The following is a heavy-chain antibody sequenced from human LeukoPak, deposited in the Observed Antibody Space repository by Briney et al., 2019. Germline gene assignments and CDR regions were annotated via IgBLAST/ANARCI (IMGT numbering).Heavy chain of an antibody. CDR3: ARVGRDSSGYYLYYFDY. CDR2: IIPIFGTA. J-gene: IGHJ4*02. Sequence: SVKVSCKASGGTFSSYAISWVRQAPGQGLEWMGGIIPIFGTANYAQKFQGRVTITADKSTSTAYMGLSSLRSEDTAVYYCARVGRDSSGYYLYYFDYWGQGILVTVSS. D-gene: IGHD3-22*01. V-gene: IGHV1-69*06. CDR1: GGTFSSYA.